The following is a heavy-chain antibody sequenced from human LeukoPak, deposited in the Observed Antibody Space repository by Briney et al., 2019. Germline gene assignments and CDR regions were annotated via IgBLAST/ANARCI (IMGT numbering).Heavy chain of an antibody. D-gene: IGHD3-10*01. CDR2: ISSSGSTI. CDR1: GFTFSSYE. V-gene: IGHV3-48*03. CDR3: ARDRGFGTDYYFDY. J-gene: IGHJ4*02. Sequence: GGSLRLSCAASGFTFSSYEMNWVRQAPGKGLEWVSYISSSGSTIYYADSVKGRFTIPRDNAKNSLYLQMNSLRAEDTAVYYCARDRGFGTDYYFDYWGQGTLVTVSS.